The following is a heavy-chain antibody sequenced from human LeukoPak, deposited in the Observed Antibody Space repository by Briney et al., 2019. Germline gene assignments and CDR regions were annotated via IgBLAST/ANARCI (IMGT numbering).Heavy chain of an antibody. D-gene: IGHD4-17*01. CDR2: INSAGST. V-gene: IGHV3-23*01. J-gene: IGHJ4*02. CDR1: GFTFSSYA. Sequence: RTGRSLRLSCAASGFTFSSYAMSWVRQAPGKGLEWVSAINSAGSTYYGDSVRGRFTISRDNSKNVLYLQMNSLRAEDTALYYCAKDQNTVATAPFDYWGQGTLVTVSS. CDR3: AKDQNTVATAPFDY.